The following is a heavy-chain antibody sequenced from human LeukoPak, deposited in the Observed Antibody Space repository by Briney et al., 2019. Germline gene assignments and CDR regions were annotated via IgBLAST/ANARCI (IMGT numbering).Heavy chain of an antibody. Sequence: GASVKVSCKASGYTFTGYYMHWVRQAPGQGLEWMGWINPNSGGANYAQKFQGRVTMTRETSISTAYMELSRLRSDDTAVHYWARGVSSGLGGPFDYWGQGTLVTVSS. V-gene: IGHV1-2*02. J-gene: IGHJ4*02. D-gene: IGHD6-19*01. CDR2: INPNSGGA. CDR3: ARGVSSGLGGPFDY. CDR1: GYTFTGYY.